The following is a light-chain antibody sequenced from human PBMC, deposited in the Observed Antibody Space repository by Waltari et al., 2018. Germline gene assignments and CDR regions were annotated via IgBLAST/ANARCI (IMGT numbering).Light chain of an antibody. J-gene: IGLJ1*01. CDR3: GTWDSSLSAYV. CDR1: SSNIGNNY. CDR2: ENN. V-gene: IGLV1-51*02. Sequence: QSVLTQPPSVSAAPGQKVTISCSGSSSNIGNNYVSWYQQLPGTAPKLLIYENNKRPSGIPDRFSCSKSGTSATLGITGLQTVDEADYYCGTWDSSLSAYVFGTGTKVTVL.